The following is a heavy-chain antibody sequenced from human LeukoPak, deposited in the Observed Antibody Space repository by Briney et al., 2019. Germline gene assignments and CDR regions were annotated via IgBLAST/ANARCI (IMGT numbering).Heavy chain of an antibody. CDR1: GGSISSSDYY. D-gene: IGHD1-26*01. CDR2: IYYSGST. Sequence: SETLSLTCTVSGGSISSSDYYWSWNRQPPGKGLEWIAYIYYSGSTSYNPSLKSRVTISVDTSKNQFSLKLNSVTAADTAMYYCARLFHPALSGNYPFDYWGQGTLVTVSS. J-gene: IGHJ4*02. CDR3: ARLFHPALSGNYPFDY. V-gene: IGHV4-61*08.